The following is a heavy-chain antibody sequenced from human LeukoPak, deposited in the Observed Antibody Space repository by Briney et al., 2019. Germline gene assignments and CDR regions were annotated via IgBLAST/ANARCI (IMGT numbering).Heavy chain of an antibody. Sequence: GGSLRLSCAASGFTFSSYWMSWVRQAPGKGLEWVANIKQDGSEKYYVDSVKGRFTISRDNAKNSLYLQMNSLRAEDTAVYYCAKDQGEEYYDFWSGPFQHWGQGTLVTVSS. J-gene: IGHJ1*01. D-gene: IGHD3-3*01. V-gene: IGHV3-7*03. CDR3: AKDQGEEYYDFWSGPFQH. CDR1: GFTFSSYW. CDR2: IKQDGSEK.